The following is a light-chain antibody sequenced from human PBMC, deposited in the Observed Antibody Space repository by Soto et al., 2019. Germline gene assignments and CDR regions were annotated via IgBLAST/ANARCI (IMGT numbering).Light chain of an antibody. J-gene: IGKJ1*01. CDR2: AAS. V-gene: IGKV3-15*01. CDR1: QRVSSH. CDR3: HQYNNWPWT. Sequence: ETVMTQSPVTLSVSPGDTATLSCRASQRVSSHLAWYQQKPGQAPSLLIYAASTRATGIPVRFSGSGSETEFTLTIRSLQSEDSALYYCHQYNNWPWTFGQGTKVDI.